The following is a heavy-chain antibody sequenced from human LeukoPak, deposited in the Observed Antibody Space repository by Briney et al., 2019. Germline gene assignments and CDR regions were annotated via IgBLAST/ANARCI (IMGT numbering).Heavy chain of an antibody. J-gene: IGHJ4*02. D-gene: IGHD6-13*01. Sequence: SETLSLTCAVYGGSFSGYYWSWIRQPPGKGLEWNWEINHRGSTNYNPSPKSRVNISVDPSKNQFSLKLSSVTAADTAVYYRARGFRSSGAPFDHWGQGTLVSVLS. CDR2: INHRGST. CDR3: ARGFRSSGAPFDH. CDR1: GGSFSGYY. V-gene: IGHV4-34*01.